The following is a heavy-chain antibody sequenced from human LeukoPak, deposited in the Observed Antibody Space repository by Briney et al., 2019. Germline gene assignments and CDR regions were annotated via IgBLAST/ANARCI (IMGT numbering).Heavy chain of an antibody. CDR2: IYTSGST. CDR1: GGSISSGGYS. CDR3: AASRDGYNSEDY. J-gene: IGHJ4*02. D-gene: IGHD5-24*01. V-gene: IGHV4-61*02. Sequence: SETLSLTCAVSGGSISSGGYSWSWIRQPAGKGLEWIGRIYTSGSTNYNPSLKSRVTMSVDTSKNQFSLKLSSVTAADTAVYYCAASRDGYNSEDYWGQGTLVTVSS.